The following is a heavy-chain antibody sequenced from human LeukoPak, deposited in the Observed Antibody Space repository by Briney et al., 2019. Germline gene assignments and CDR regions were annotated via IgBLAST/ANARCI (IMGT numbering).Heavy chain of an antibody. CDR3: ARNDYVWGSYRLNWFDP. D-gene: IGHD3-16*02. V-gene: IGHV4-34*01. Sequence: TSETLSLTCAVYGGSFSGYYWSWIRQPPGKGLEWIGEINHSGSTNYNPSLKSRVTISVDTSKNQFSLKLSSVTAADTAMYYCARNDYVWGSYRLNWFDPWGQGTLVTVSS. CDR1: GGSFSGYY. J-gene: IGHJ5*02. CDR2: INHSGST.